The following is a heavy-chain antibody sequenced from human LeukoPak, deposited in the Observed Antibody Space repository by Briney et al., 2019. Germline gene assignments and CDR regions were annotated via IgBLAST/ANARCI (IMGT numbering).Heavy chain of an antibody. J-gene: IGHJ4*02. CDR1: GGSISSRSYY. CDR2: IYYDGTT. CDR3: ARQVPYTSRPDY. D-gene: IGHD2-2*01. Sequence: SETLSLTCTVSGGSISSRSYYWGWIRQPPGKGMEWIGSIYYDGTTYYNPSLKSRVTISVDTSKNQFSLKLDSVTAADTAVYYCARQVPYTSRPDYWGQGTLVTVSS. V-gene: IGHV4-39*01.